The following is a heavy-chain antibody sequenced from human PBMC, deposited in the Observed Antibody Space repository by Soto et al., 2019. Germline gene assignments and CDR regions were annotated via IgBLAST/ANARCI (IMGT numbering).Heavy chain of an antibody. V-gene: IGHV3-23*01. CDR3: AKLGFCSGGTCYLDYYNGVDV. CDR1: GFTFSRNA. D-gene: IGHD2-15*01. J-gene: IGHJ6*02. CDR2: IGSAGTA. Sequence: VQLLESGGGVVQPGESLRLSCAASGFTFSRNAMSWVRQAPGKGLEWVSTIGSAGTAYYADSVKGRFTISRDNSKNTQSLQMNSLRAEDTAVYYCAKLGFCSGGTCYLDYYNGVDVWGQGTTVTVSS.